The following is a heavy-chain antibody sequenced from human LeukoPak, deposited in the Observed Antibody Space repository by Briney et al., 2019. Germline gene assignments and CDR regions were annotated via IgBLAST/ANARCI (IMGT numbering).Heavy chain of an antibody. CDR1: GGSISSSSYY. D-gene: IGHD5-18*01. J-gene: IGHJ4*02. CDR2: IYHSGTT. V-gene: IGHV4-39*02. Sequence: SETLSLTCAVSGGSISSSSYYWGWIRQPPGKGLEWIGTIYHSGTTYYNPSLKSRVTISVDTSQNHFFLKVNSVTAADTAVYYCARTRWDTATFGDWGQGTLVTVSS. CDR3: ARTRWDTATFGD.